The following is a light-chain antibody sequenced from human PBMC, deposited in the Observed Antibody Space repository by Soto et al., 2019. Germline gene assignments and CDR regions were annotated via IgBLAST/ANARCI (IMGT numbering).Light chain of an antibody. V-gene: IGKV1-39*01. Sequence: DIQMTQSPSSLSASVGDRFTITCRTSQSISSYLNWYHQKPGKAPKLLIYSASSLQSGVPSRFSGSGSGTDFTLTISSLQPEDFATYYCQQSYTTPWTFGQGTKVEIK. CDR1: QSISSY. J-gene: IGKJ1*01. CDR2: SAS. CDR3: QQSYTTPWT.